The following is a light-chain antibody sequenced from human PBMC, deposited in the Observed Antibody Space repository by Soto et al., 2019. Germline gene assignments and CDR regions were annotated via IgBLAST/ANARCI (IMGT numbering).Light chain of an antibody. Sequence: QSVLTQPPSASGSPGQSVTISCTGTRSDVGGYNYVSWYQQHPGKAPKLMIYEVSKRPSGVPDRFSGSKSGNTASLTVSGLQAEDEADYYCSSYAGTNVVFGGGTHLTVL. V-gene: IGLV2-8*01. CDR3: SSYAGTNVV. J-gene: IGLJ2*01. CDR2: EVS. CDR1: RSDVGGYNY.